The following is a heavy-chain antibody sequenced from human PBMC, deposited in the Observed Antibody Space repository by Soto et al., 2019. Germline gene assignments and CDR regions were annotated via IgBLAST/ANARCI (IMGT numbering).Heavy chain of an antibody. V-gene: IGHV3-23*01. CDR1: GFCFSSYT. J-gene: IGHJ4*02. Sequence: PGGSRRLPCATSGFCFSSYTMNWVRQAPGKGLEWVAAISGSGGSTYYADSVKGRFTISRDNSKNTLYLQMNSLRAEDTAVYYCAKVLRSVFLVPYWGQGTVVTVS. CDR3: AKVLRSVFLVPY. CDR2: ISGSGGST. D-gene: IGHD3-3*01.